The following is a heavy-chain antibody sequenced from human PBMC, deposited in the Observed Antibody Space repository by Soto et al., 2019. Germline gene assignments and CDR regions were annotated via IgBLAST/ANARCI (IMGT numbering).Heavy chain of an antibody. V-gene: IGHV1-18*01. J-gene: IGHJ2*01. CDR1: GYTFTTFG. CDR2: ISGENGDT. CDR3: ARCYCSAGSCFTCWHFDL. Sequence: QVQVVQSGAEVKKPGASVKVACKASGYTFTTFGMSWVRQAPGQGLEWTGWISGENGDTNSAQRFQDRVTMTTDTSRNTAYMELRSLTSDDTAVYYCARCYCSAGSCFTCWHFDLWGRGTLVTVSS. D-gene: IGHD2-15*01.